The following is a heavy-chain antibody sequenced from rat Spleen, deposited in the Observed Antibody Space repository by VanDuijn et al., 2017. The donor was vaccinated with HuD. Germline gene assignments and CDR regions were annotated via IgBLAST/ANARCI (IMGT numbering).Heavy chain of an antibody. CDR3: ARQGVYYGLSHYFDY. CDR2: ISPGGGDT. CDR1: GFTYSNYY. J-gene: IGHJ2*01. V-gene: IGHV5-25*01. D-gene: IGHD1-6*01. Sequence: EVQLVESGGGLVQPGRSMKLSCAASGFTYSNYYMAWVRQAPTKGLEWVASISPGGGDTYYRVSVKGRFTISRDNAKSTLYLQMDSLRSEDTATYYCARQGVYYGLSHYFDYWGQGVMVTVSS.